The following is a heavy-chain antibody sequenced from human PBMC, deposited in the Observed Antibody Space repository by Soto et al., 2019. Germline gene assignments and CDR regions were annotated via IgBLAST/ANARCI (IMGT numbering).Heavy chain of an antibody. CDR1: GGSVSSSRCH. CDR2: IYSTENT. D-gene: IGHD2-2*03. Sequence: PSETLSLTCTVSGGSVSSSRCHWGWIRQPPGKGLEWIGIIYSTENTYYQPSLLSRVTISADTSMNEFSLRLSSVTAADTAVYYCARLNGYCVSTGCHGYYGMDVWGQGTTVTVSS. CDR3: ARLNGYCVSTGCHGYYGMDV. J-gene: IGHJ6*02. V-gene: IGHV4-39*01.